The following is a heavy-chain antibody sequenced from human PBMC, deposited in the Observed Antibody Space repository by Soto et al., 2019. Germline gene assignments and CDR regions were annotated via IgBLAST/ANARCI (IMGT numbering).Heavy chain of an antibody. V-gene: IGHV4-39*01. D-gene: IGHD3-22*01. CDR1: GGSISSSSYY. Sequence: PSETLSLTCTVSGGSISSSSYYWGWIRQPPGKGLEWIGSIYYSGSTYYNPSLKSRVTISVDTSKNQFSLKLSSVTAADTAVYYCASGGIYYYDSSGYPTNWFDPWGQGTLVTVSS. CDR2: IYYSGST. CDR3: ASGGIYYYDSSGYPTNWFDP. J-gene: IGHJ5*02.